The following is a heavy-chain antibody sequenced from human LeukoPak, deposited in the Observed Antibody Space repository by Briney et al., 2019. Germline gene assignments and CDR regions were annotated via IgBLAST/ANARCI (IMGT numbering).Heavy chain of an antibody. V-gene: IGHV3-21*01. CDR2: ISSSGSYI. CDR1: GFTFSNYN. Sequence: GGSPRLSCAASGFTFSNYNMNWVRQAAGKGLEWVSSISSSGSYIYYAGSMKGRFTISRDNAKNSLFLQMNSLRAEDTAVYYCATSLRTGGIFDYWGQGTLVTVSS. CDR3: ATSLRTGGIFDY. D-gene: IGHD2-15*01. J-gene: IGHJ4*02.